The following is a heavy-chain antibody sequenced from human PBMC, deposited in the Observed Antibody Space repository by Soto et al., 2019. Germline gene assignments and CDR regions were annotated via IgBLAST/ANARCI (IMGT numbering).Heavy chain of an antibody. CDR2: IKHDGSEK. Sequence: EVQLVESGGGLVQPGGSLRLSCTASGFTFSSYWMSWVRQAPGKGREWVANIKHDGSEKNYVDSVKGRFTISTDNAKNSVFLQMNSLRAEDTAVYYCARQGGRRTYYYYYGMNVWGQGTTGTVSS. D-gene: IGHD3-16*01. J-gene: IGHJ6*02. CDR1: GFTFSSYW. V-gene: IGHV3-7*01. CDR3: ARQGGRRTYYYYYGMNV.